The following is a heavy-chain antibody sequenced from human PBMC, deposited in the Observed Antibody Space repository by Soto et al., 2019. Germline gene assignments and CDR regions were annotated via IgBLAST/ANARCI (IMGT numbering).Heavy chain of an antibody. V-gene: IGHV1-18*01. CDR2: ISAYSGDT. J-gene: IGHJ3*02. Sequence: ASVKVSCKASGYNFTRYGFSWVRQAPGQGLEWMGWISAYSGDTNYAQKFQGRVSMTTDTSTSTAYMELRSLRSDDTAVYYCARVTANDDAFDIWGQGTLVTVSS. CDR1: GYNFTRYG. CDR3: ARVTANDDAFDI.